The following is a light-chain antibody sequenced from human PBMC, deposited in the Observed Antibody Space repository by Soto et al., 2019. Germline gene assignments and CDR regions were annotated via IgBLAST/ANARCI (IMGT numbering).Light chain of an antibody. V-gene: IGKV3-11*01. CDR3: QQSIDWPLT. CDR1: QSVRSD. CDR2: HTS. J-gene: IGKJ1*01. Sequence: EIVLTQSPGTLSLSPGERATLSCRASQSVRSDVGWYKQKPGKAPRLLIYHTSNKATGIPARFSGSGSGTVFTLTISSLEPEDFAVYYCQQSIDWPLTFGQGTKV.